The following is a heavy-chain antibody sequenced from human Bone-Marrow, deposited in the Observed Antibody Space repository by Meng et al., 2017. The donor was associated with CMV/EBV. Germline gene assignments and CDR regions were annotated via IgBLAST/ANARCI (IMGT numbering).Heavy chain of an antibody. CDR2: VNTDGSST. CDR1: GFTFSSYW. Sequence: GGSLRLSCAVSGFTFSSYWMHWVRQAPGEGLVWVSRVNTDGSSTNYADSVKGRFTISRDNSKNTLYLQMNSLRAEDTAVYYCAKFRLDITIFGVVTAAGFDYWGQGTLVTVSS. CDR3: AKFRLDITIFGVVTAAGFDY. V-gene: IGHV3-74*01. J-gene: IGHJ4*02. D-gene: IGHD3-3*01.